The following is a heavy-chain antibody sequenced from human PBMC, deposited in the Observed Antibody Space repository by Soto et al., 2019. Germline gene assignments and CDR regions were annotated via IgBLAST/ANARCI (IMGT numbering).Heavy chain of an antibody. CDR2: INHSGST. D-gene: IGHD3-3*02. CDR1: GGSFSGYY. CDR3: ARGAVLEMATIFDY. J-gene: IGHJ4*02. Sequence: SETLSLTCAVYGGSFSGYYWSWIRQPPGKGLEWIGEINHSGSTNYNPPLKSRVTISVDTSKNQFSLRLSSVTAADTDVYYCARGAVLEMATIFDYWGQGTLVTVSS. V-gene: IGHV4-34*01.